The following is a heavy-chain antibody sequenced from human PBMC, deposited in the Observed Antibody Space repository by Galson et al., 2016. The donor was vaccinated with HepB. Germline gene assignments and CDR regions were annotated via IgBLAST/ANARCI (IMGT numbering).Heavy chain of an antibody. CDR3: ARRYCGGGTCYSNYYYGMDV. D-gene: IGHD2-15*01. V-gene: IGHV1-69*13. J-gene: IGHJ6*02. CDR2: IIPVFATP. CDR1: GDTFGSYT. Sequence: SVKVSCKASGDTFGSYTINWVRQAPGQGLEWMGGIIPVFATPKYAQKFQGRVTIAADESTDTAYMVLSSLRSDDTAVYYCARRYCGGGTCYSNYYYGMDVWGQGTTVTVSS.